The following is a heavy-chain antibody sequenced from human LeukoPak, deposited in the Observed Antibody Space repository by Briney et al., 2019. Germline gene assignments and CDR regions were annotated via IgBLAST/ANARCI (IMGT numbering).Heavy chain of an antibody. CDR1: GGSISSGGYS. D-gene: IGHD2-15*01. V-gene: IGHV4-30-2*01. Sequence: SQTLSLTCAVSGGSISSGGYSWSWIRQPPGKGLEWIGYLYHSGSTYYNPSLKSRVTISVDRSKNQFSLKLSSVTAADTAVYYCARVGSPFYCSGGSCYSGMTLFDYWGQGTLVTVSS. J-gene: IGHJ4*02. CDR2: LYHSGST. CDR3: ARVGSPFYCSGGSCYSGMTLFDY.